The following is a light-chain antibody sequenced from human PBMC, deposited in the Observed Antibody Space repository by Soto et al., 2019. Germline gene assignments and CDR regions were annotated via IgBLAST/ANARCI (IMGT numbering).Light chain of an antibody. J-gene: IGKJ2*01. Sequence: EIVLTQSPATLSLSPGERATLSCRASQSVDHYLAWYKQKPGQAPRLLIYDASNRATGIPARISGSGSGTDFTLTISSLKPEDFAVYYCQQRSNWPLYTFGQGTKLEIK. CDR2: DAS. CDR1: QSVDHY. V-gene: IGKV3-11*01. CDR3: QQRSNWPLYT.